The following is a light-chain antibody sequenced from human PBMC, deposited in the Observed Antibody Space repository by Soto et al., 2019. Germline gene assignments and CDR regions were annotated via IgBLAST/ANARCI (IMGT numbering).Light chain of an antibody. J-gene: IGKJ4*01. CDR1: QSISNY. CDR3: QQRSSTPLT. CDR2: AAS. Sequence: DIQMTQSPSSLSASVGDRVTITCRASQSISNYLSWYQHTLGKAPKLLIYAASSLQSGVPSRFSGSRSGTDFTLTISSLHPEDFATYYCQQRSSTPLTFGGGTKVERK. V-gene: IGKV1-39*01.